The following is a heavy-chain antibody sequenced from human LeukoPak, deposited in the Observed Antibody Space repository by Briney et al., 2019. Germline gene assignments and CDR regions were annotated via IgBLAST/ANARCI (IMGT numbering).Heavy chain of an antibody. J-gene: IGHJ4*02. V-gene: IGHV3-30*02. CDR2: IRYDGYDQ. CDR3: AKRGGSFIGYFDF. D-gene: IGHD3-10*01. Sequence: GGSLRLSCAASGFTFSSYDMHWVRQAPGKGLGWVAFIRYDGYDQLYADSVKGRFTTSRDNSKNTLYLEMISLRAEDTAVYYCAKRGGSFIGYFDFWGQGTLVTVSP. CDR1: GFTFSSYD.